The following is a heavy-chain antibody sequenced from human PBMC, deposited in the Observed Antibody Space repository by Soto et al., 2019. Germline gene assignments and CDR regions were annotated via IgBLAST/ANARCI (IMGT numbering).Heavy chain of an antibody. Sequence: HAGSLRLSCAASRFTVRSAGMHWVRKAPGKGLEWVAVISYDGSNKYYADSVKGRFTISRDNSKNTLYLQMNSLRAEDTAVYYCAREPYSSSPGGALDIWGQGTMVTVSS. V-gene: IGHV3-30-3*01. CDR2: ISYDGSNK. J-gene: IGHJ3*02. CDR3: AREPYSSSPGGALDI. D-gene: IGHD6-13*01. CDR1: RFTVRSAG.